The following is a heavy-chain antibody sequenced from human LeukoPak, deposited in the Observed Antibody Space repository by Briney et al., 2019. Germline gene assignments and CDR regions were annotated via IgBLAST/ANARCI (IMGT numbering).Heavy chain of an antibody. D-gene: IGHD2-15*01. Sequence: GGSLRLSCAASGFTFSSYGMSWVRQAPGKGLEWVSAISGSGGSTYYADSVKGRFTISRDNSKNTLYLQMNSLRAEDTAVYYCAKGVGYCSGGSCQQFDYWGQGTLVTVSS. CDR1: GFTFSSYG. CDR3: AKGVGYCSGGSCQQFDY. V-gene: IGHV3-23*01. J-gene: IGHJ4*02. CDR2: ISGSGGST.